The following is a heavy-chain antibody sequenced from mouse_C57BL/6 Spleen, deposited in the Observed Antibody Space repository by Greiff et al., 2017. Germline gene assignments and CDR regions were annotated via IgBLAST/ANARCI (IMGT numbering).Heavy chain of an antibody. D-gene: IGHD2-3*01. CDR1: GFTFSSYT. Sequence: EVQVVESGGGLVKPGGSLKLSCAASGFTFSSYTMSWVRQTPEKRLEWVATISGGGGNTYYPDSVKGRFTISRDNAKNTLYLQMSSLRSEDTALYYCARRPYDGFFDYWGQGTTLTVSS. CDR3: ARRPYDGFFDY. V-gene: IGHV5-9*01. CDR2: ISGGGGNT. J-gene: IGHJ2*01.